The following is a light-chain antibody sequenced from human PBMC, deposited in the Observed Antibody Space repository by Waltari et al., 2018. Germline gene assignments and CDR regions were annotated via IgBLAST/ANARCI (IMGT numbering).Light chain of an antibody. CDR1: SSDVGGSNF. Sequence: QSALTQPRSVSGSPGQSVTISCTGTSSDVGGSNFVSWYHHHPGKAPNFMIYDVTKRPSGVPDRFSGSKSGNTASLNISGLLAEDEADYYCCSYVGTSVVFGGGTKLTVL. CDR3: CSYVGTSVV. V-gene: IGLV2-11*01. J-gene: IGLJ2*01. CDR2: DVT.